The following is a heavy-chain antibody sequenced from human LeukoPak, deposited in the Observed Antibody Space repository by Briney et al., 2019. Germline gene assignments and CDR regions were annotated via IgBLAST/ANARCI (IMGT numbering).Heavy chain of an antibody. J-gene: IGHJ4*02. CDR2: ISSSSSYI. V-gene: IGHV3-21*01. Sequence: PGGSLRLSCAASGFTFSSYSMNWVRQAPGKGLEWVSSISSSSSYIYYADSVKGRFTISRDNAKNSLYLQMNSLRAEDTAVYYCARVLAVGATTHFDYWGQGTLVTVSS. CDR1: GFTFSSYS. CDR3: ARVLAVGATTHFDY. D-gene: IGHD1-26*01.